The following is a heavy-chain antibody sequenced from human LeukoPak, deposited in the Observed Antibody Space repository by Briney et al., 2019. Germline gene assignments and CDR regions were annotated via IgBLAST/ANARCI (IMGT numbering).Heavy chain of an antibody. D-gene: IGHD2-2*02. J-gene: IGHJ5*02. CDR3: ARHWDGVVPAAIPYNWFDP. V-gene: IGHV4-34*01. CDR1: GGSFSGYY. Sequence: SSETLSLTRAVYGGSFSGYYWSWIRQPPGKGLEWIGEINHSGSTNYNPSLKSRVTISVDTSKNQFSLKLSSVTAADTAVYYCARHWDGVVPAAIPYNWFDPWGQGTLVTVSS. CDR2: INHSGST.